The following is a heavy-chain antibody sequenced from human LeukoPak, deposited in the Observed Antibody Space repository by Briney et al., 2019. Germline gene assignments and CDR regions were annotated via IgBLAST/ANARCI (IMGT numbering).Heavy chain of an antibody. J-gene: IGHJ4*02. CDR2: ISYDGSNK. Sequence: GRSLRLSCAASGFTFSSYAMHWVRQAPGKGLEWVAVISYDGSNKYYADSVKGRFTISRDNSKNTLYLQMNSLRAEDTAVYYCARALGLRYFGWLLPDYWGQGTLVTVSS. D-gene: IGHD3-9*01. V-gene: IGHV3-30-3*01. CDR3: ARALGLRYFGWLLPDY. CDR1: GFTFSSYA.